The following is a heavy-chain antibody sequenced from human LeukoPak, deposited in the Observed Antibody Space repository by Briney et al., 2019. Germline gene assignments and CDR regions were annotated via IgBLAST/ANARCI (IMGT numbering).Heavy chain of an antibody. J-gene: IGHJ5*02. V-gene: IGHV1-2*06. D-gene: IGHD6-13*01. CDR3: AKVPPSITAAGNWLGP. CDR1: GYTFTGYY. CDR2: INPNTGGT. Sequence: ASVKVSCKASGYTFTGYYIHWVRQAPGQGLEWMGRINPNTGGTDYAQKFQGRVTMTRDTSIATAYMELSRLTSDDTAIYYCAKVPPSITAAGNWLGPWGQGALVTVSS.